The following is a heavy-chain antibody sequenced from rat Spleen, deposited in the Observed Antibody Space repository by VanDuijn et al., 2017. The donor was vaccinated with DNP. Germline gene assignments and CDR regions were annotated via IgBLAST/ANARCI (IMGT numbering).Heavy chain of an antibody. CDR3: ARGENSKYYLDY. CDR2: MWSGGST. J-gene: IGHJ2*01. D-gene: IGHD4-3*01. V-gene: IGHV2S63*01. CDR1: GFSLTDYS. Sequence: VQLKESGPGLVQPSQTLSLTCTVSGFSLTDYSVQWVRQPPGKGLEWMGVMWSGGSTDYNSALKSRLSISRDTSKNQVFLKMNSLQTEDTATYYCARGENSKYYLDYWGQGVMVTVSS.